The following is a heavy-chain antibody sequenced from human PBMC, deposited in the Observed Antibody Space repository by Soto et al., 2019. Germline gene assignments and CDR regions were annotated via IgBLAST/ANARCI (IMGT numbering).Heavy chain of an antibody. Sequence: QVQLQQWGAGLLKPSETLSLTCAVYGGCFSGYYWSWIRQPPGKGLEWIGEINHSGSTNYNPSLKSRVTISVDTSKNQFSLKLSSVTAADTAVYYCARGGDGSLFDYWGQGTLVTVSS. V-gene: IGHV4-34*01. D-gene: IGHD1-26*01. J-gene: IGHJ4*02. CDR3: ARGGDGSLFDY. CDR1: GGCFSGYY. CDR2: INHSGST.